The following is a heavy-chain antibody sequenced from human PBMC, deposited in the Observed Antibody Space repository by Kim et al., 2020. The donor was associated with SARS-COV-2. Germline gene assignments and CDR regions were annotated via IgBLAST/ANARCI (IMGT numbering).Heavy chain of an antibody. Sequence: GRFTISRDNAKNSLYLQMNSLRAEDTAVYYCAREIAVAGTPRLDYYGMDVWGQGTTVTVSS. V-gene: IGHV3-7*04. CDR3: AREIAVAGTPRLDYYGMDV. D-gene: IGHD6-19*01. J-gene: IGHJ6*02.